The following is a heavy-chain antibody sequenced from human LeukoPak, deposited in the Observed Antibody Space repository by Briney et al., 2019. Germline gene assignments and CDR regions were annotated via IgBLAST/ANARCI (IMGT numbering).Heavy chain of an antibody. J-gene: IGHJ4*02. D-gene: IGHD5-12*01. CDR1: GFTVSSHY. CDR3: ATNSGWNCFDY. Sequence: GGSLRLSCAASGFTVSSHYMNWVRQAPGKGLEWVSAIYRGGNTYYADSVRGRFIISRDTSKNTLYLQMNSLRAEDTAVYYCATNSGWNCFDYWGRGTLVTVSS. V-gene: IGHV3-53*01. CDR2: IYRGGNT.